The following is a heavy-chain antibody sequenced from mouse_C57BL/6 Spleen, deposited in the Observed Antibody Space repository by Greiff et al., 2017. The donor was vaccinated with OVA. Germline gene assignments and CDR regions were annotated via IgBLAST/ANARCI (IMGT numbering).Heavy chain of an antibody. CDR2: IDPSDSYT. CDR3: ARASPTRENYFDY. V-gene: IGHV1-50*01. CDR1: GYTFTSYW. Sequence: QVQLQQPGAELVKPGASVKLSCKASGYTFTSYWMQWVKQRPGQGLEWIGEIDPSDSYTNYNQKFKGKATLTVDTSSSTAYMQLSSLTSEDSAVYYCARASPTRENYFDYWGQGTTLTVSS. D-gene: IGHD3-3*01. J-gene: IGHJ2*01.